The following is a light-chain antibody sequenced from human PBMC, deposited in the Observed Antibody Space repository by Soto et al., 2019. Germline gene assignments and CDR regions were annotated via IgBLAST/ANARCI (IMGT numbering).Light chain of an antibody. Sequence: DIQMTQSPSTLSASVGDRVTITCRASQYISSWLAWYQQKPGKAPKLLICKASSLESGVPSRFSGSGSGTEFTLTISSLQPDDFATYYCQQYNSYSWTFGQGTKVEIK. CDR3: QQYNSYSWT. CDR1: QYISSW. V-gene: IGKV1-5*03. CDR2: KAS. J-gene: IGKJ1*01.